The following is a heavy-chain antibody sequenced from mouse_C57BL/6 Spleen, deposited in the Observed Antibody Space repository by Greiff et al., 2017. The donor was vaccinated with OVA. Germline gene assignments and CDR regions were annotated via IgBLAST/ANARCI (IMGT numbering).Heavy chain of an antibody. CDR3: ARSSYGSSYEGYFDV. CDR1: GYTFTSYW. V-gene: IGHV1-64*01. Sequence: QVQLQQPGAELVKPGASVKLSCKASGYTFTSYWMHWVKQRPGQGLEWIGMIHPNSGSTNYNEKFKSKATLTVDKSSSTAYMQLSSLTSEDSAVYYCARSSYGSSYEGYFDVWGTGTTVTVSS. D-gene: IGHD1-1*01. CDR2: IHPNSGST. J-gene: IGHJ1*03.